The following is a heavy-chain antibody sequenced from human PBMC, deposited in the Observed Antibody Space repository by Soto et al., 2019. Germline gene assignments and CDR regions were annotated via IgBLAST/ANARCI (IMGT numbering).Heavy chain of an antibody. Sequence: EVPLVESGGGLVKPGGSLRLSCAASGFTFSSYSMNWVRQAPGKGLEWVSSISSSSSYIYYADSVKGRFTISRDNAKNSLYLQMNSLRAEDTAVYYCARSSHYYDSSGPLNWGQGTLVTVSS. CDR3: ARSSHYYDSSGPLN. J-gene: IGHJ4*02. CDR2: ISSSSSYI. D-gene: IGHD3-22*01. CDR1: GFTFSSYS. V-gene: IGHV3-21*01.